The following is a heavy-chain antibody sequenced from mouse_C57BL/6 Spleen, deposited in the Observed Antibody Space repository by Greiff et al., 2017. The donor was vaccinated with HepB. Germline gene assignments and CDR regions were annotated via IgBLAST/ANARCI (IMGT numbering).Heavy chain of an antibody. CDR1: GFSLTSYG. Sequence: VKLQESGPGLVAPSQSLSITCTVSGFSLTSYGVDWVRQSPGKGLEWLGVIWGVGSTNYNSALKSRLSISKDNSKSQVFLKMNSLQTDDTAMYYCAIIYYGNTWFAYWGQGTLVTVSA. D-gene: IGHD2-1*01. CDR2: IWGVGST. J-gene: IGHJ3*01. CDR3: AIIYYGNTWFAY. V-gene: IGHV2-6*01.